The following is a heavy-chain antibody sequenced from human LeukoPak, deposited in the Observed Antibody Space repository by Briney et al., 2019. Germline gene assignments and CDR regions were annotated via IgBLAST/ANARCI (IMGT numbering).Heavy chain of an antibody. CDR3: ARGFDSKSTYFDY. D-gene: IGHD5-12*01. V-gene: IGHV4-59*01. Sequence: PSETLSLTCTVSGGSISSYYWNWIRQSPGKGLEWIGYISYSGSTNYNPSLKSRVTISLNTSKNQFSLKVRSLTAADTAVYYCARGFDSKSTYFDYWGQGTMVTVSS. CDR2: ISYSGST. J-gene: IGHJ4*03. CDR1: GGSISSYY.